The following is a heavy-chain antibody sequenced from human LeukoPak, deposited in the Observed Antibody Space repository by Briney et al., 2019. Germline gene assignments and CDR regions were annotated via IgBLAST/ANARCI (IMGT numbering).Heavy chain of an antibody. J-gene: IGHJ6*04. D-gene: IGHD6-13*01. CDR3: ARPCSSSSPGMVDV. CDR1: GGSISSSNYY. CDR2: IYYSGST. Sequence: NPSETLSLTCTVSGGSISSSNYYWGWIRQPPGKGLEWIGSIYYSGSTYYSPSLKSRVTISVDTSKTQFSLKLTSVTAADTAVYYCARPCSSSSPGMVDVWGKGTTVTVSS. V-gene: IGHV4-39*01.